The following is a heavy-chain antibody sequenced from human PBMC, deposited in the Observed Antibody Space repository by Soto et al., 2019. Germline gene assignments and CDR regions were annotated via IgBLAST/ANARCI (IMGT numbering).Heavy chain of an antibody. Sequence: PGGSLRLSCAAPGFTFSNAWMSWVRQAPGKGLEWVGRIKSKTDGGTTDYAAPVKGRFTISRDDSKNTLYLQMNSLKTEDTAVYYCTSRGYSYGYSMVDYWGQGTLVTVSS. V-gene: IGHV3-15*01. D-gene: IGHD5-18*01. CDR1: GFTFSNAW. CDR3: TSRGYSYGYSMVDY. J-gene: IGHJ4*02. CDR2: IKSKTDGGTT.